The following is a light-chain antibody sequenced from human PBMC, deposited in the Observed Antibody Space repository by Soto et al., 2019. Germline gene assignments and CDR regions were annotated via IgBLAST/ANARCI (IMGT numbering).Light chain of an antibody. CDR2: DVG. Sequence: QSVLTQPASVSGSPGQSITISCTGTSSDVGGYNSVSWYQHHPGKASKLIFYDVGDRPSGVSYRFSGSKSGNTASLTISGLQAADEADYFCSSYTSSMTNVFGSGTKVTVL. J-gene: IGLJ1*01. CDR3: SSYTSSMTNV. V-gene: IGLV2-14*03. CDR1: SSDVGGYNS.